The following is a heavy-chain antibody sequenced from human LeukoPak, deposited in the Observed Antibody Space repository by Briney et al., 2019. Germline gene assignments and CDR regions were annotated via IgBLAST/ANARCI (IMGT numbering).Heavy chain of an antibody. V-gene: IGHV1-46*01. CDR1: GYTFTSYY. CDR3: ARASRTNYYDSSGPYNWFDP. Sequence: ASVTVSCKASGYTFTSYYMHWVRQAPGQGLEWMGIINPSGGSTSYAQKFQGRVTMTRDTSTSTVYMELSSLRSEETAVYYCARASRTNYYDSSGPYNWFDPWGQGTLVTVSS. CDR2: INPSGGST. D-gene: IGHD3-22*01. J-gene: IGHJ5*02.